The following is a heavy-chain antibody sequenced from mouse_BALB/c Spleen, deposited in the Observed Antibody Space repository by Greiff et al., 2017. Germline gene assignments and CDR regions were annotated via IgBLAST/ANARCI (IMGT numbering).Heavy chain of an antibody. V-gene: IGHV14-3*02. Sequence: EVKLQESGAELVKPGASVKLSCTASGFNIKDTYMHWVKQRPEQGLEWIGRIDPANGNTKYDPKFQGKATITADTSSNTAYLQLSSLTSEDTAVYYCAFYYGSSYGFAYWGQGTLVTVSA. CDR1: GFNIKDTY. CDR2: IDPANGNT. J-gene: IGHJ3*01. D-gene: IGHD1-1*01. CDR3: AFYYGSSYGFAY.